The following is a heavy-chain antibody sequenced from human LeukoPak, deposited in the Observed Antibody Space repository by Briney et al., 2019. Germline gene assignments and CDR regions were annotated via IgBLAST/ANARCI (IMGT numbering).Heavy chain of an antibody. J-gene: IGHJ4*02. D-gene: IGHD6-13*01. CDR2: IYYTGST. CDR3: ARVLYSSTWYSYYFDY. Sequence: SETLSLTCTVSGGSISSYYWSWIRQPPGKGLEWIGYIYYTGSTNYNPSLKSRVTISVDTSKNQFSLKLSSVTAADTAVYYCARVLYSSTWYSYYFDYWGQGTLVTVSS. CDR1: GGSISSYY. V-gene: IGHV4-59*01.